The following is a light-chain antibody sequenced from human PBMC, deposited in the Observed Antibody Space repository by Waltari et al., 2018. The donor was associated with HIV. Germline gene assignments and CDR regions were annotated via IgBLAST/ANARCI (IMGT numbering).Light chain of an antibody. CDR1: SSNIGAGYD. CDR2: ASG. V-gene: IGLV1-40*01. CDR3: QSYDSSLTGSV. J-gene: IGLJ2*01. Sequence: QSVLTQPPSVSGAPGQRVTISCTGSSSNIGAGYDIHWYQHLPGTAPKLLIYASGNLPSGVPDRFSGSKSGTSASLASTGLQAEDEADYYCQSYDSSLTGSVFGGGTKLTVL.